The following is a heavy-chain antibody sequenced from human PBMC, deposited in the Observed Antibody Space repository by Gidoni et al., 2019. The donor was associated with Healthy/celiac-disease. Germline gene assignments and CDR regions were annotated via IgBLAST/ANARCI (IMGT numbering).Heavy chain of an antibody. D-gene: IGHD3-10*01. CDR1: GFPFSSYA. V-gene: IGHV3-23*01. CDR2: ISGSGGST. J-gene: IGHJ4*02. CDR3: AKDKRFVYKYYFDY. Sequence: EVQLLESGGGLVQPGGSLRLFCAASGFPFSSYAMSWVRQAPGKGLEWVSAISGSGGSTYYADSVKGRFTISRDNSKNTLYLQMNSLRAEDTAVYYCAKDKRFVYKYYFDYWGQGTLVTVSS.